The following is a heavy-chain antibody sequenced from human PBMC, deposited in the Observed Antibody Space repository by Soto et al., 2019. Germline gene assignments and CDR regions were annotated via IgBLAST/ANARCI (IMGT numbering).Heavy chain of an antibody. J-gene: IGHJ6*02. CDR2: ISWDGGST. CDR3: AKDIRSATYYDFWSGYSLEYGMDV. V-gene: IGHV3-43D*04. Sequence: GGSLRLSCAASGFTFDDYAMHWVRQAPGKGLEWVSLISWDGGSTYYADSVKGRFTISRDNSKNSLYLQMNSLRAEDTALYYCAKDIRSATYYDFWSGYSLEYGMDVWGQGTTVTVS. CDR1: GFTFDDYA. D-gene: IGHD3-3*01.